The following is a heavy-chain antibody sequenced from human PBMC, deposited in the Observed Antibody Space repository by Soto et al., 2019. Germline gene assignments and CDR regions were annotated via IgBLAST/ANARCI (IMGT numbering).Heavy chain of an antibody. Sequence: QVQLVQSGAEVKKPGSSVKVSCKASGGTFNSYAMNWLRQAPGQGLEWMGGIIPVFKTENYAQKFQGRVTITADDSRTTAYLELSSLRSDDTAVYYCARGPYYYDSSGYSYFDYWGQGTLVTVSS. CDR2: IIPVFKTE. CDR3: ARGPYYYDSSGYSYFDY. CDR1: GGTFNSYA. J-gene: IGHJ4*02. D-gene: IGHD3-22*01. V-gene: IGHV1-69*01.